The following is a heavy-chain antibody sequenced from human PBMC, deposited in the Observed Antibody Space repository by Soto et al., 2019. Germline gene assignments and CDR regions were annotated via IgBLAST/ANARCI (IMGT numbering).Heavy chain of an antibody. J-gene: IGHJ4*02. CDR3: ALRRVAYADF. CDR2: LYGGGNT. CDR1: GFTVTNDE. D-gene: IGHD2-2*01. Sequence: PRGSLVLCCAASGFTVTNDEMSWVRQAPGKGLDWVSILYGGGNTYYADSVEGRFTISRDGSKNTLYLHMNSLRAEDTAVYYCALRRVAYADFWAQGTRVTSPQ. V-gene: IGHV3-53*01.